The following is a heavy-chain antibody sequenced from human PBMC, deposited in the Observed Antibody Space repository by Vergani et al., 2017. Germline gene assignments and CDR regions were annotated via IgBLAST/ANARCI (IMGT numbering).Heavy chain of an antibody. J-gene: IGHJ6*02. V-gene: IGHV1-18*01. CDR3: GRDLVWGDYGDYYYYDMHV. D-gene: IGHD4-17*01. Sequence: QVQLVQSGAEVKKPGASVKVSCKASGYTFTSYGISWVRQAPGQGLEWMGWISAYNGNTNYAQKLQGRVTMTTDTSTSTAYMELRSMRSDDTAVYYCGRDLVWGDYGDYYYYDMHVWGQGSTVTVSS. CDR2: ISAYNGNT. CDR1: GYTFTSYG.